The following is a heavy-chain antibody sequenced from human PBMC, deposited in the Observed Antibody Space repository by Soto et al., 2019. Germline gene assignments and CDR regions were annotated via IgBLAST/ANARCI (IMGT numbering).Heavy chain of an antibody. CDR3: ARGLGYRSSTSCYPGWFDP. CDR2: IYYSGST. J-gene: IGHJ5*02. CDR1: GGSISSSSYY. D-gene: IGHD2-2*01. V-gene: IGHV4-39*01. Sequence: SETLSLTCTVSGGSISSSSYYWGWIRQPPGKGLEWIGSIYYSGSTYYNPSLKSRVTISVDTSKNQFSLKLSSVTAADTAVYYCARGLGYRSSTSCYPGWFDPWGQGTLVTVSS.